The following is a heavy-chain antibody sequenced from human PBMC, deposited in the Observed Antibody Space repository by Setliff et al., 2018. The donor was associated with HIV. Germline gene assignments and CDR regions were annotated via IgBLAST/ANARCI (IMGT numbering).Heavy chain of an antibody. CDR2: VYYSGST. D-gene: IGHD3-22*01. CDR1: GASISNYY. J-gene: IGHJ4*01. Sequence: PSETLSLTCTVSGASISNYYWSWIRQPPGKGLEWLGYVYYSGSTSYNPSLKSRLTISVDTSKNHFSLGLSSVTAADTAVYYCARADYDTGTYYFDFWGHGTLVTVSS. V-gene: IGHV4-59*01. CDR3: ARADYDTGTYYFDF.